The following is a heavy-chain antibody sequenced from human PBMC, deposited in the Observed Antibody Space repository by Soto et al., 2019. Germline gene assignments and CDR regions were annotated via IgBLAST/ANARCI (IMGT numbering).Heavy chain of an antibody. D-gene: IGHD1-26*01. J-gene: IGHJ4*02. CDR3: ATVLAFRVPGRQYYFDY. V-gene: IGHV1-24*01. CDR2: FDPEDGET. CDR1: GYTLTELS. Sequence: ASVKVSCKVSGYTLTELSMHWVRQAPGKGLEWMGGFDPEDGETIYAQKFQGRVTMTEDTSTDTAYMELSSLRSEDTAVYYCATVLAFRVPGRQYYFDYWGQGTLVTVSS.